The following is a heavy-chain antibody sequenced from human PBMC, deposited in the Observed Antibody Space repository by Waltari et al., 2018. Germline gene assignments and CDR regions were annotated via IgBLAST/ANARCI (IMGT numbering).Heavy chain of an antibody. V-gene: IGHV3-74*01. D-gene: IGHD6-13*01. CDR3: ARGVTTAATGTSGY. Sequence: EVQLVESGGGLVQPGGSLRLSCAASGFTLSNYWMNWVRKAPGKGLVWVARVNTDGSITNYADSVKGRFTISRDNANNTLYLQMNSLTVDDTAVYYCARGVTTAATGTSGYWGQGALVTVSS. J-gene: IGHJ4*02. CDR1: GFTLSNYW. CDR2: VNTDGSIT.